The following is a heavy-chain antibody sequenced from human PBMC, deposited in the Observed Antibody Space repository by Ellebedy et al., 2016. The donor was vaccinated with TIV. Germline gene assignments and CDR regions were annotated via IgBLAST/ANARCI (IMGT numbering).Heavy chain of an antibody. CDR1: GFTFSSYA. J-gene: IGHJ5*02. CDR3: ARDSGWYGEGWFDP. Sequence: GESLKISCAASGFTFSSYAMSWVRQAPGKGLEWVSAISGGGGSTYYADSVRGRFTISRDGSKNTLYLQMESLRPEDTAIYYCARDSGWYGEGWFDPWGQGTLVTVSS. CDR2: ISGGGGST. V-gene: IGHV3-23*01. D-gene: IGHD6-19*01.